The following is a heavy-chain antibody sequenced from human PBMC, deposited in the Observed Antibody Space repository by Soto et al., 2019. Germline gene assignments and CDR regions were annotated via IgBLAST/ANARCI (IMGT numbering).Heavy chain of an antibody. J-gene: IGHJ6*01. CDR3: AKPSCSSSLLDV. V-gene: IGHV3-30*18. D-gene: IGHD6-6*01. CDR1: GFTFSSYG. CDR2: ISYDGSNK. Sequence: GGSLRLSCAASGFTFSSYGMHWVRQAPGKGLEWVAVISYDGSNKYYADSVKGRFTISRDNSKNTLYLQMNSLRAEDTAVYYCAKPSCSSSLLDVWGQGTTVTVAS.